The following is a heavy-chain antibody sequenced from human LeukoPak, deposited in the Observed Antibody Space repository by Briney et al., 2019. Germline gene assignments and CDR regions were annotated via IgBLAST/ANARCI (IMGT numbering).Heavy chain of an antibody. CDR2: ISSSSSYI. V-gene: IGHV3-21*01. CDR3: PRASGWARGPFDY. Sequence: GGSLRLSCAASGFTFSSYSMNWVRQAPGKGLEWVSSISSSSSYIYYADSVKGRFTISRDDAKNSLYLQMNSLRAEDTAVYYCPRASGWARGPFDYWGQGTLVTVSS. CDR1: GFTFSSYS. D-gene: IGHD6-19*01. J-gene: IGHJ4*02.